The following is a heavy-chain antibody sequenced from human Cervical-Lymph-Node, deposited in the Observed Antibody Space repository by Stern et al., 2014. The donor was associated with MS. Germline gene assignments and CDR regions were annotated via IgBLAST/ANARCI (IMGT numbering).Heavy chain of an antibody. D-gene: IGHD6-13*01. CDR3: ARDIPSAAAGTLYYYYYGMDV. CDR2: ISSSSSYI. Sequence: VQLVESGGGLVKPGGSLRLSCAASGFTFSSYSMNWVRQAPGKGLEWVSSISSSSSYIYYADSVKGRFTISRDNAKNSLYLQMNSLRAEDTAVYYCARDIPSAAAGTLYYYYYGMDVWGQGTTVTVSS. CDR1: GFTFSSYS. J-gene: IGHJ6*02. V-gene: IGHV3-21*01.